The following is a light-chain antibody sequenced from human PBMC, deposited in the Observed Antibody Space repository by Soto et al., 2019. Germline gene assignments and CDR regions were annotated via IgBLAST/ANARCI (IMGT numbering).Light chain of an antibody. CDR1: QSVSSSY. Sequence: ELVLTQSPGTLSLSPGERATLSCRASQSVSSSYLAWYQQKPGQGPRLVIYGASTRATGIPDRFSGSGSGTDFTLTISRLEPEDFAVYYCQQYGSSPQTFGQGTKVDIK. CDR3: QQYGSSPQT. J-gene: IGKJ1*01. V-gene: IGKV3-20*01. CDR2: GAS.